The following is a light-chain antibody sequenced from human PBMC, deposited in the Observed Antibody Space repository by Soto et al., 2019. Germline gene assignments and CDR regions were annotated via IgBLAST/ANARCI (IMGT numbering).Light chain of an antibody. J-gene: IGLJ1*01. CDR3: SSYTISNTRQIV. Sequence: QSVLTQPASVSGSPGQAITISCTGTSSDVGGYTYVSWYQQHPGKAPKFIIYDVSNRPSGVSNRFSGSKSGNTASLTISGLQAEDEADYYCSSYTISNTRQIVFGTGTKVTVL. CDR2: DVS. V-gene: IGLV2-14*01. CDR1: SSDVGGYTY.